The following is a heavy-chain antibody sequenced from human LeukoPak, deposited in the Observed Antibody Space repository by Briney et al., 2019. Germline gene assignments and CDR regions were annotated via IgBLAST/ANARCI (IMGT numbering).Heavy chain of an antibody. V-gene: IGHV3-30*18. Sequence: QPGGSLSLSCAASGFTFSSYGTHWVRQAPGKGLEWVAVISYDGSNKYYADSVKGRFTNSRDNSTNTLYLQMNSLRAENTALYYCAKDHTAMDEYYFDYWGQGTLVTVSS. CDR1: GFTFSSYG. CDR3: AKDHTAMDEYYFDY. CDR2: ISYDGSNK. D-gene: IGHD5-18*01. J-gene: IGHJ4*02.